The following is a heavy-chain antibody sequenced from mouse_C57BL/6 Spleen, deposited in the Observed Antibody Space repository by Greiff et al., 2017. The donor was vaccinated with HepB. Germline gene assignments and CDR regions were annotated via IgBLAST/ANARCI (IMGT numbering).Heavy chain of an antibody. J-gene: IGHJ3*01. CDR3: ARTVVVRAWFAY. CDR1: GYTFTSYW. Sequence: VQLQQSGAELVKPGASVKMSCKASGYTFTSYWITWVKQRPGQGLEWIGDIYPGSGSTNYNEKFKSKATLTVDTSSSTAYMQLSSLTSEDSAVYYCARTVVVRAWFAYWGQGTLVTVSA. D-gene: IGHD1-1*01. V-gene: IGHV1-55*01. CDR2: IYPGSGST.